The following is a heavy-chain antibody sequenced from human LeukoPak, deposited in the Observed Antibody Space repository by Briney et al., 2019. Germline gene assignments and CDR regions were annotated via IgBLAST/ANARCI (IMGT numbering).Heavy chain of an antibody. CDR1: GYTFTSYA. CDR3: ARGPLGCGGDCYFDY. CDR2: INAGNGNT. V-gene: IGHV1-3*01. J-gene: IGHJ4*02. D-gene: IGHD2-21*02. Sequence: ASVNVSCKASGYTFTSYAMHRVRQAPGQRLEWMGWINAGNGNTKYSQKFQGRVTITRDTSASTAYMELSSLRSEDTAVYYCARGPLGCGGDCYFDYWGQGTLVTVSS.